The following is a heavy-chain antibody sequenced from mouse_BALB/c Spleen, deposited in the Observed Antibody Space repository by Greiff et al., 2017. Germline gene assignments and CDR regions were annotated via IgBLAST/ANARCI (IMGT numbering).Heavy chain of an antibody. CDR2: IYYSGTI. D-gene: IGHD1-1*01. V-gene: IGHV3-5*02. Sequence: EVKLVESGPGLVKPSQTVSLTCTVTGISITTGNYRWSWIRQFPGNKLEWIGYIYYSGTITYNPSLTSRTTITRDTSKNQFFLEMNSLTAEDTATYYCAREGFTTVATRYFDVWGAGTTVTVSS. J-gene: IGHJ1*01. CDR3: AREGFTTVATRYFDV. CDR1: GISITTGNYR.